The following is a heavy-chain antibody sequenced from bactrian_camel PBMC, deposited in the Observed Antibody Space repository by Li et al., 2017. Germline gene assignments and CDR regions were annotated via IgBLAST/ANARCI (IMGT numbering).Heavy chain of an antibody. CDR1: SGTFNRC. Sequence: LVESGGGSVQAGGSLRLSCVVASGTFNRCMAWFRQAPGKGLEWVSSIYPVGGSTYYADSVKGRFTISSDNAKNTVYLQLNSLKTEDMAMYHCAKPRDLGLGSFAYWGQGTQVTVS. V-gene: IGHV3S40*01. CDR3: AKPRDLGLGSFAY. J-gene: IGHJ6*01. CDR2: IYPVGGST. D-gene: IGHD5*01.